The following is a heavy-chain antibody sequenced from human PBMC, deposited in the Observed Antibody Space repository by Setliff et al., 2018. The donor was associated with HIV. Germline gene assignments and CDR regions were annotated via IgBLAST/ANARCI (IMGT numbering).Heavy chain of an antibody. CDR2: IYHDETAK. J-gene: IGHJ1*01. V-gene: IGHV3-30*02. D-gene: IGHD3-22*01. CDR1: RFSFNSYN. Sequence: GGSLLLSCAASRFSFNSYNIHWVRQAPGKGLEWVAVIYHDETAKYYADSVQGRWTLSRDNSKNTVYLQMNSLRAEDTALYYCATDRDSRGYQRRAEYFHNWGQDTLVTVS. CDR3: ATDRDSRGYQRRAEYFHN.